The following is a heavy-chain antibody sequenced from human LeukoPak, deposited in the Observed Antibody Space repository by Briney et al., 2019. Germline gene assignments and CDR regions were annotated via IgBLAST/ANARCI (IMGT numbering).Heavy chain of an antibody. CDR1: GFTFSTHT. CDR3: ARDRRSPHSAYDWGHLDS. Sequence: GGPLRLSCAASGFTFSTHTMNWVRQAPGKGLKWVSSISGGSRYIYYGDAVKGRFTISRDNANNSLYLQMHSLGAEDTAVYYCARDRRSPHSAYDWGHLDSWGQGTLVAVSS. CDR2: ISGGSRYI. V-gene: IGHV3-21*06. D-gene: IGHD5-12*01. J-gene: IGHJ4*02.